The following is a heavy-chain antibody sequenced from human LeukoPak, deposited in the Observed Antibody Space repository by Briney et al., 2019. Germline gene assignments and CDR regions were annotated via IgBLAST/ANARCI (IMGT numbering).Heavy chain of an antibody. CDR3: ARVRYGGDLSPAY. J-gene: IGHJ4*02. V-gene: IGHV1-18*01. Sequence: ASVKVSCKASGYTFSNYGISWARQAPGQGLEWMGWISSYNGNTNYVQKLQGRVSMTTDTSTSTAYMELRSLRSDDTAVYYCARVRYGGDLSPAYWGQGGLVTVSS. CDR2: ISSYNGNT. CDR1: GYTFSNYG. D-gene: IGHD4-23*01.